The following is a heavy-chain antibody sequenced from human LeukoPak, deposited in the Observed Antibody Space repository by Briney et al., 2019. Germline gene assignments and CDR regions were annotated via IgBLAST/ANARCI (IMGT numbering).Heavy chain of an antibody. J-gene: IGHJ6*04. V-gene: IGHV4-39*01. CDR1: GDSISTSCYC. D-gene: IGHD4-11*01. Sequence: PSETLSLTCTVSGDSISTSCYCWGRLRQPPGQGLEWIVSIFYNGNTYANPSLKSPVTIAAHGSKNQLSLTTNFVTASGTAVYYCARHEWTLLGLPGKRRDYTNLDVWGEGTTVIVSS. CDR2: IFYNGNT. CDR3: ARHEWTLLGLPGKRRDYTNLDV.